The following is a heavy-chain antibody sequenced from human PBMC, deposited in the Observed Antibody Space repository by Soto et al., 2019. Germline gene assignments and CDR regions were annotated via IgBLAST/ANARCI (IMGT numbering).Heavy chain of an antibody. CDR3: ARHTLAPAGTLYYYYHGMDV. D-gene: IGHD6-19*01. J-gene: IGHJ6*02. CDR1: GGSISSSSYY. V-gene: IGHV4-39*01. CDR2: IYYSGST. Sequence: PSETLSLTCTVSGGSISSSSYYWGWIRQPPGKGLEWIGSIYYSGSTYYNPSLKSRVTISVDTSKNQFSLKLSSVTAADTAVYYCARHTLAPAGTLYYYYHGMDVWGQGTTVTVSS.